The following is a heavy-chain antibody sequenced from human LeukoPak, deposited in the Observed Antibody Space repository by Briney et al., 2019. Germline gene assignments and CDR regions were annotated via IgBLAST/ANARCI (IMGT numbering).Heavy chain of an antibody. CDR2: ISSSSSYI. CDR1: GVTFNTYG. V-gene: IGHV3-21*01. CDR3: AEGGELSDFDY. D-gene: IGHD3-10*01. Sequence: GGSLRLSCSTSGVTFNTYGMHWVRQAPGKGLEWVSSISSSSSYIYYADSVKGRFTISRDNAKNSLYLQMNSLRAEDTAVYYCAEGGELSDFDYWGQGTLVTVSS. J-gene: IGHJ4*02.